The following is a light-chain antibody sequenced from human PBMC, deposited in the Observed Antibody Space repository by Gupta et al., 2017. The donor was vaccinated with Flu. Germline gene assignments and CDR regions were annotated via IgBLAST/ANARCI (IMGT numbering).Light chain of an antibody. J-gene: IGKJ2*01. CDR3: MQALKPPAP. CDR2: LAS. V-gene: IGKV2-28*01. Sequence: SSQSLLHNNGNNYLHWYLHRPGQSPQLLIYLASNRASGVPGRLSGRGSGTDFTLKTTRGGAEEVGVYYCMQALKPPAPCGKGPNLGIK. CDR1: QSLLHNNGNNY.